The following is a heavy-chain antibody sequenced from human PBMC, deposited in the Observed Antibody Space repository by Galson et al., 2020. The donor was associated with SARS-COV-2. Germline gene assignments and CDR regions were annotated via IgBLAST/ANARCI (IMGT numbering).Heavy chain of an antibody. J-gene: IGHJ4*02. CDR2: IYSNGTT. Sequence: SETLSLTCSVSGGSSNSSIFYGGWIRQPPGKGLDWIGSIYSNGTTYCNPSLKRRVSISVDTSKNQFSLNLRSVAAADTAVYYCARLTVYGGDYWGQGTLVIVSS. CDR1: GGSSNSSIFY. V-gene: IGHV4-39*01. D-gene: IGHD2-21*02. CDR3: ARLTVYGGDY.